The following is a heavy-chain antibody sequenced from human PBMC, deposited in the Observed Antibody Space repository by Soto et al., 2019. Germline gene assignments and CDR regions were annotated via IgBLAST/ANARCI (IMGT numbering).Heavy chain of an antibody. Sequence: SETLSLTCAVYGGSFSGYYWSWIRQPPGKGLEWIGEINHSGSTNYNPSLKSRVTISVDTSKNQFSLKLSSVTAADTAVYYCARATLPIVATIGYWFDPWGQGTLVTVSS. CDR2: INHSGST. J-gene: IGHJ5*02. V-gene: IGHV4-34*01. CDR3: ARATLPIVATIGYWFDP. CDR1: GGSFSGYY. D-gene: IGHD5-12*01.